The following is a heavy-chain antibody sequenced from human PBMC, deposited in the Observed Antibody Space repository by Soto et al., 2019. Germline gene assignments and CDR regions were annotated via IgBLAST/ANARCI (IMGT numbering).Heavy chain of an antibody. CDR2: ISYDGSNK. CDR3: ARIGDRDGYNSGDAFDI. V-gene: IGHV3-30-3*01. J-gene: IGHJ3*02. Sequence: GGSLRLSCAASGFTFSSYAMHWVRQAPGKGLEWVAVISYDGSNKYYADSVKGRFTISRDNSKNTLYLQMNSLRAEDTAVYYCARIGDRDGYNSGDAFDIWGQGTMVTVSS. D-gene: IGHD1-1*01. CDR1: GFTFSSYA.